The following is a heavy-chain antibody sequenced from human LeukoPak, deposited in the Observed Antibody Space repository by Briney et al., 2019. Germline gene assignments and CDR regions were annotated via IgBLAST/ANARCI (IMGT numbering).Heavy chain of an antibody. Sequence: GASLRLSCAASGFTFSSRWMHWVRQAPGKGLVWVSHVNSDESSTNYADSVKGRFTISRDNTKNTLYLQMNSLRAEDTAVYYCASDDSYAFDIWGQGTMVTVSS. CDR3: ASDDSYAFDI. V-gene: IGHV3-74*01. D-gene: IGHD2-21*01. J-gene: IGHJ3*02. CDR2: VNSDESST. CDR1: GFTFSSRW.